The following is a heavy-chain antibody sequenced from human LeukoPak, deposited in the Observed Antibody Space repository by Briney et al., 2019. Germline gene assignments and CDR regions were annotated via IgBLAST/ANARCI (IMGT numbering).Heavy chain of an antibody. V-gene: IGHV1-46*01. CDR3: AGRPKPGIAVAVTDY. J-gene: IGHJ4*02. D-gene: IGHD6-19*01. Sequence: ASVKVSCKASGYTFTSYYMHWVRQAPGQGLEWMGXINPSGGSTSYAQKFQGRVTMTRDTSTSTVYMELSSLRSEDTAVYYCAGRPKPGIAVAVTDYWGQGTLVTVSS. CDR2: INPSGGST. CDR1: GYTFTSYY.